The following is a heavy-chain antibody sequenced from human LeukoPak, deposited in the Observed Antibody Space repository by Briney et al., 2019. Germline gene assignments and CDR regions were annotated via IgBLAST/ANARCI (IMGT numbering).Heavy chain of an antibody. V-gene: IGHV1-46*01. J-gene: IGHJ4*02. CDR3: ARNPVTTKYFDY. D-gene: IGHD4-17*01. CDR2: INPSGGST. CDR1: GYIFTGYY. Sequence: VASVKVSCKASGYIFTGYYLHWVRQAPGQGLEWMGIINPSGGSTRYAQKFQGRVTMTRDTSTSTVYMELSSLRSEDTAVYYCARNPVTTKYFDYWGQGTLVTVSS.